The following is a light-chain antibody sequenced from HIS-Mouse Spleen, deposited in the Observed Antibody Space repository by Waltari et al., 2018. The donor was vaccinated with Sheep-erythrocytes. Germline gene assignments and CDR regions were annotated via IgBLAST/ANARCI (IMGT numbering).Light chain of an antibody. CDR2: EGS. V-gene: IGLV2-23*03. Sequence: QSALTQPASVSGSPGQSITISCTGTSSDVGSYNLVSWYQQHPGKAPKLRIYEGSKRPSGVSHRFSCSKSGNTASLTISGLQAEDEADYYCCSYAGSSTFHVVFGGGTKLTVL. CDR1: SSDVGSYNL. CDR3: CSYAGSSTFHVV. J-gene: IGLJ2*01.